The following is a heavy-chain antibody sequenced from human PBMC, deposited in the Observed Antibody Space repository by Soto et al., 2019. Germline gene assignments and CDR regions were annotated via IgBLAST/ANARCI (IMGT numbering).Heavy chain of an antibody. D-gene: IGHD6-6*01. CDR1: GGSISRSTYY. CDR2: IYHSGSI. J-gene: IGHJ4*02. V-gene: IGHV4-39*01. Sequence: QLQLQESGPGLVKPSETLSLTCTVSGGSISRSTYYWGWIRQPPGKGLEWIASIYHSGSIYKSPSLKSRVTISVDTSKNQFSLKLSSVTAADTAVYYCATLSYSNSSPGSGYWGQGTLVTVSS. CDR3: ATLSYSNSSPGSGY.